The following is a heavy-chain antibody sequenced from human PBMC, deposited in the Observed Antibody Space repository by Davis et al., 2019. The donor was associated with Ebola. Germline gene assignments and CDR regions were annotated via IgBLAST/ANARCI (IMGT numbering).Heavy chain of an antibody. D-gene: IGHD6-13*01. CDR1: GYTFTSYG. CDR3: ARIDVRLQQLAQFDY. J-gene: IGHJ4*02. Sequence: AASVKVSCKASGYTFTSYGISWVRQAPGQGLEWMGWISAYNGNTNYAQKLQGRVTMTTDTSTSTAYMELRSLRSDDTALYYCARIDVRLQQLAQFDYWGQGTVVTVSS. CDR2: ISAYNGNT. V-gene: IGHV1-18*04.